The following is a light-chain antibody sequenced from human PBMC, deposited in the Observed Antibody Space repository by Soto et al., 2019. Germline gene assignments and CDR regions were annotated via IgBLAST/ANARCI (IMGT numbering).Light chain of an antibody. V-gene: IGKV3-11*01. CDR3: QRRSNWPPLWP. J-gene: IGKJ2*01. Sequence: EIVLTQSPATLSLSPGERATLSCRASQSVSSYFAWYQQNPGQAPRLLIYDASNRATGIPARFSGSGSGTDFTLTISSLEPEDFAVYYCQRRSNWPPLWPFGQGTKLEIK. CDR2: DAS. CDR1: QSVSSY.